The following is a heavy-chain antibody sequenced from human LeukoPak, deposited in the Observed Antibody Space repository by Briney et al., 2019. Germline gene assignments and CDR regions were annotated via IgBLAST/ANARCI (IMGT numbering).Heavy chain of an antibody. CDR2: INSDGSST. CDR3: ASDGLVVPAYAFDI. V-gene: IGHV3-74*01. J-gene: IGHJ3*02. D-gene: IGHD2-2*01. Sequence: GGSLRLSCTASGLTFSSYWMHWVRQAPGKGLVWVSRINSDGSSTTYADFVKGRFTISRDDAKSTLYLQMNSLRAEDTAVYYCASDGLVVPAYAFDIWGQGTMVTVSS. CDR1: GLTFSSYW.